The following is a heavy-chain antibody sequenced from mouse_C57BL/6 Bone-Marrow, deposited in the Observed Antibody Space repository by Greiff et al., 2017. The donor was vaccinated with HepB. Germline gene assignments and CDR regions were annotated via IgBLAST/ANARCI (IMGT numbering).Heavy chain of an antibody. J-gene: IGHJ1*03. Sequence: VQLQQPGAELVKPGASVKMSCKASGYTFTSYWITWVKQRPGQGLEWIGDIYPGSGSTNYNEKFKSKATLTVDTSSSTAYMQLSSLTSEDSAVYYCARGAPYGSSFYWYFDVWGTGTTVTVSS. V-gene: IGHV1-55*01. D-gene: IGHD1-1*01. CDR3: ARGAPYGSSFYWYFDV. CDR2: IYPGSGST. CDR1: GYTFTSYW.